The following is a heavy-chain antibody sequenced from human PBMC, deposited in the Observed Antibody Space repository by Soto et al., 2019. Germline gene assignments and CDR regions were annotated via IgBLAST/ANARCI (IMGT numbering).Heavy chain of an antibody. CDR3: ARYGGTAIWYFDI. D-gene: IGHD2-15*01. CDR2: VSHSGTA. V-gene: IGHV4-34*01. J-gene: IGHJ2*01. CDR1: GASFTGYY. Sequence: QVRLQQWGAGLLKPSETLSLTCAVYGASFTGYYWTWLRQSPGKGLEWIGEVSHSGTAKYNPSLKSRVTISLDTSTSQLSLALTSVTAAETAVYYCARYGGTAIWYFDIWGRDTSVSVSS.